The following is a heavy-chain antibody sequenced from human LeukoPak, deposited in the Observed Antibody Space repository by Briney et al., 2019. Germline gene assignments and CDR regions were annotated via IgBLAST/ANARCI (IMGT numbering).Heavy chain of an antibody. CDR1: GYTFTSYY. CDR2: INPSGGSR. CDR3: AREKTQNYYDSSGTFDY. V-gene: IGHV1-46*01. Sequence: ASVKVSCKASGYTFTSYYMHWVRQAPGQGLEWMGIINPSGGSRSYAQKFQGRVTMTRDTSTSTVYMELSSLRSEDTAVYYCAREKTQNYYDSSGTFDYWGQGTLVTVFS. D-gene: IGHD3-22*01. J-gene: IGHJ4*02.